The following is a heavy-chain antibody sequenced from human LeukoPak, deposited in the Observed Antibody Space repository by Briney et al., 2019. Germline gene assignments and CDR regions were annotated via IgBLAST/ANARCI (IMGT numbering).Heavy chain of an antibody. CDR2: ISSSSSYI. D-gene: IGHD5-18*01. Sequence: GVLRLSCAASGFTFSSYSMNWVRQAPGKGLEWVSSISSSSSYIYYADSVKGRFTISRDNAKNSLYLQMNSLRAEDTAVYYCARDVVDTAMVEGTYNWFDPWGQGTLVTVSS. V-gene: IGHV3-21*01. J-gene: IGHJ5*02. CDR1: GFTFSSYS. CDR3: ARDVVDTAMVEGTYNWFDP.